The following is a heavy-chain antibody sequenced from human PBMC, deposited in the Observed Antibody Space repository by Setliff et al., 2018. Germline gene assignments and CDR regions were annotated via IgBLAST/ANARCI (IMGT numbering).Heavy chain of an antibody. CDR2: IFYNGNT. CDR3: ARGRNVAARLLDS. Sequence: SETLSLTCNVSGDFISSGGYTWNWIRQHPEMGLEWIGYIFYNGNTFYNPSLQSRVTISVDTSKDQFSLKLISMTAADTAVYYCARGRNVAARLLDSWGQGTLVTV. J-gene: IGHJ4*02. D-gene: IGHD6-6*01. CDR1: GDFISSGGYT. V-gene: IGHV4-31*03.